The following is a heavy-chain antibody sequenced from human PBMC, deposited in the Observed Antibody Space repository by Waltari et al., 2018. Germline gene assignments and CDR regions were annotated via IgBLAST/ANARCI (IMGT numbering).Heavy chain of an antibody. V-gene: IGHV1-69*13. D-gene: IGHD6-13*01. CDR2: IIPIFGTA. Sequence: QVQLVQSGAEVKKPGSSVKVSCNASGRTFSSYAISWVRQAPGQGLEWMGGIIPIFGTANYAQKFQGRVTITADESTSTADMELSSLRSEDTAVYYCARDFSLYSSSQGIAFDIWGQGTMVTVSS. J-gene: IGHJ3*02. CDR1: GRTFSSYA. CDR3: ARDFSLYSSSQGIAFDI.